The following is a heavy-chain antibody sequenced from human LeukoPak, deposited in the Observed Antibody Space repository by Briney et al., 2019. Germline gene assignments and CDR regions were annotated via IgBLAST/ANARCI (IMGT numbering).Heavy chain of an antibody. V-gene: IGHV3-23*01. D-gene: IGHD3-22*01. J-gene: IGHJ5*02. CDR3: ATVGYYDSSGYYYTGVFDP. CDR1: GFTFGRHW. Sequence: GGSLRLSCAASGFTFGRHWMSWVRQAPGKGLEWVSAISGSGGSTYYADSVKGRFTISRDNSKNTLYLQMNSLRAEDTAVYYCATVGYYDSSGYYYTGVFDPWGQGTLVTVSS. CDR2: ISGSGGST.